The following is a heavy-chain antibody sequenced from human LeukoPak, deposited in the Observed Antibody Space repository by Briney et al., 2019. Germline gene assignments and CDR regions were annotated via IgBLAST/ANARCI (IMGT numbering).Heavy chain of an antibody. D-gene: IGHD6-13*01. CDR3: ARRYSSSWYDDWAFDY. CDR2: IHYSGNT. CDR1: AGSMSSNSYY. V-gene: IGHV4-39*01. Sequence: PSETLSLTCTVSAGSMSSNSYYWGWIRQPPGKGLEWIVWIHYSGNTYYNPSLKSRVTMSVDTSKNQFSLKLSSVTAADTAVYYCARRYSSSWYDDWAFDYWGQGTLVTVSS. J-gene: IGHJ4*02.